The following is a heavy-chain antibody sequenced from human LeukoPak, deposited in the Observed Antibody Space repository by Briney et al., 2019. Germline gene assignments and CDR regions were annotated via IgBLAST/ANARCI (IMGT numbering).Heavy chain of an antibody. J-gene: IGHJ4*02. D-gene: IGHD3-9*01. CDR2: ISYDGSNK. Sequence: GRSLRLSCAASGFTFSSYAMHWVRQAPGKGLEWVAVISYDGSNKYYADSVKGRFTISRDNSKNTLYLQMNSLRAEDTAVYYCARGPHPVLRYFDWSIGGFDYWGQGTLVTVS. CDR3: ARGPHPVLRYFDWSIGGFDY. V-gene: IGHV3-30*04. CDR1: GFTFSSYA.